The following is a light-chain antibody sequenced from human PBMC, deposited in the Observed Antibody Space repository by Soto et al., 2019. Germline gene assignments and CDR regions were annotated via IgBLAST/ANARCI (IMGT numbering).Light chain of an antibody. CDR1: ASNIGSKS. CDR3: AAWDDSLEEYV. J-gene: IGLJ1*01. V-gene: IGLV1-44*01. Sequence: QSVLTQPPSASGTPGQRVTISCSGSASNIGSKSVNWYQQFPGTAPKLLIYSSIYRPSGVPARMSASKSGTSASLAISGLQSEDEADYFCAAWDDSLEEYVFGTGTKVTGL. CDR2: SSI.